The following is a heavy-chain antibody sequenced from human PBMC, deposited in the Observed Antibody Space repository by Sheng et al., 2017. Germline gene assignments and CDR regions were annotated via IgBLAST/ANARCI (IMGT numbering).Heavy chain of an antibody. D-gene: IGHD2-15*01. CDR2: FSGSGGST. V-gene: IGHV3-23*04. Sequence: EVQLVESGGGLVQPGGSLRLSCAASGFTFSSYAMSWVRQAPGKGLEWVSVFSGSGGSTYYADSVKGRFTISRDNSKNTLYLQMNSLRAEDTAVYYCARPTRGVASIDYWGQGTLVTVSS. J-gene: IGHJ4*02. CDR1: GFTFSSYA. CDR3: ARPTRGVASIDY.